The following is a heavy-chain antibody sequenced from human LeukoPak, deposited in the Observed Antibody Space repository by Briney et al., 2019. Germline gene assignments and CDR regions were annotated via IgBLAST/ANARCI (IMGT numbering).Heavy chain of an antibody. CDR2: INPDGSTT. CDR3: TRETAFDF. J-gene: IGHJ3*01. Sequence: GGSLRLSCAASKFTFSSYWMHWVRQAPGKGLVWVSRINPDGSTTNYADSVKGRFTISRDNAKNTLYLQMNSLRAEDSAVYYCTRETAFDFWGQGTVVTVSS. CDR1: KFTFSSYW. V-gene: IGHV3-74*01.